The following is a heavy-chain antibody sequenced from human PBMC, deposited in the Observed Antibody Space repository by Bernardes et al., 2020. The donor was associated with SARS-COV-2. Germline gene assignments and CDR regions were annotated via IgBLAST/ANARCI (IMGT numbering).Heavy chain of an antibody. CDR3: VKADYKFFWPSSGWGGHFFDN. CDR1: GFTFSSSS. Sequence: GGFLRLSCSASGFTFSSSSMHWVRQAPGKGLEYVSGISSDGDNKQYADSVEDRFTISRDNSKDTLYLQLTSLRLEDTAVYYCVKADYKFFWPSSGWGGHFFDNWGQGSLLTVSS. J-gene: IGHJ4*02. D-gene: IGHD6-19*01. V-gene: IGHV3-64D*06. CDR2: ISSDGDNK.